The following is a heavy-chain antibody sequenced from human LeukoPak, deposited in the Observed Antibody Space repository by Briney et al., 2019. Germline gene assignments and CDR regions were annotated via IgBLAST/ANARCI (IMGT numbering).Heavy chain of an antibody. CDR1: GGTFSSYA. CDR3: ARNGDSSSWYHEFDP. V-gene: IGHV1-69*13. CDR2: IIPIFGTA. J-gene: IGHJ5*02. Sequence: ASVKVSCKASGGTFSSYAISWVRQAPGRGLEWMGGIIPIFGTANYAQKFQGRVTIIADESTSTAYMELSSLRSEDTAVYYCARNGDSSSWYHEFDPWGQGTLVTVSS. D-gene: IGHD6-13*01.